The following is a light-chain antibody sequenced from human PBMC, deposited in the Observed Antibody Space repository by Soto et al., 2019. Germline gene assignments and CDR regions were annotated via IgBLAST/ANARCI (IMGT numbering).Light chain of an antibody. J-gene: IGKJ1*01. CDR3: QNYNSYSEA. Sequence: EVVLTQAPVTLALSPGGRATLSCRASQSVSGYLARYQQNPGQAPRLLIYDVSNRATGIPARFSGSGSGTEFTLTISSLQPDDFATYYCQNYNSYSEAFGQGTKVDIK. V-gene: IGKV3-11*01. CDR2: DVS. CDR1: QSVSGY.